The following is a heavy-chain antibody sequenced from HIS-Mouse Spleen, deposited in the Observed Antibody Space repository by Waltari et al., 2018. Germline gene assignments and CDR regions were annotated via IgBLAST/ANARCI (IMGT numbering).Heavy chain of an antibody. D-gene: IGHD6-6*01. J-gene: IGHJ4*02. CDR2: INHSGST. CDR1: GGSFSGYH. CDR3: ARDLSSSSGVDY. Sequence: QVQLQQWGAGLLKPSETLSLTCAVYGGSFSGYHWSWIRQPPGKGLEWIGEINHSGSTNYNPSLKSRVTISVDTSKNQFSLKLSSVTAADTAVYYCARDLSSSSGVDYWGQGTLVTVSS. V-gene: IGHV4-34*01.